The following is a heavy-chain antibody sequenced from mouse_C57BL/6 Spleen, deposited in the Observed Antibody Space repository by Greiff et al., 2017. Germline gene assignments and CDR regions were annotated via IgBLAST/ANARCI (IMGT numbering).Heavy chain of an antibody. J-gene: IGHJ2*01. CDR3: ARGSLTGNY. CDR1: GYTFTSYG. D-gene: IGHD4-1*01. V-gene: IGHV1-81*01. Sequence: QVQLKQSGAELARPGASVKLSCKASGYTFTSYGISWVKQRTGQGLEWIGEIYPRSGNTYYNEKFKGKATRTADKSSSTAYMELRSLTSEDSAVYFCARGSLTGNYWGQGTTLTVSS. CDR2: IYPRSGNT.